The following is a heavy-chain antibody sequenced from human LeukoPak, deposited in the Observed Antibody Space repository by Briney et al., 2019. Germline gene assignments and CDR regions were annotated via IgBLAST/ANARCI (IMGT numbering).Heavy chain of an antibody. V-gene: IGHV3-7*01. CDR3: ARIFGYTSIYYFDY. Sequence: GGSLRLSCTASGFIFSNFWMSWVRQAPGKGLEWVANIKQDGSDKYYVDSVKGRFTLSRDNAKSSLYLQMNSLRAEDTAVYFCARIFGYTSIYYFDYWGQGTLVTVSS. CDR2: IKQDGSDK. CDR1: GFIFSNFW. J-gene: IGHJ4*02. D-gene: IGHD6-13*01.